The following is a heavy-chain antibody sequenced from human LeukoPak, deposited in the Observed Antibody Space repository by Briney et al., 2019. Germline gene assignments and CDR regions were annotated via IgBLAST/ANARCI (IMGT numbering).Heavy chain of an antibody. J-gene: IGHJ6*03. D-gene: IGHD2-2*01. CDR3: ARGEPAAIYYYYMDV. CDR1: GYTFTSYG. V-gene: IGHV1-18*01. Sequence: ASVKVSCKASGYTFTSYGISWVRQAPGQGLEWMGWISAYNGNTNYAQKLQGRVTMTTDTSTSTAYMELRSLRSDDTAVYYCARGEPAAIYYYYMDVWGKGTTVTVSS. CDR2: ISAYNGNT.